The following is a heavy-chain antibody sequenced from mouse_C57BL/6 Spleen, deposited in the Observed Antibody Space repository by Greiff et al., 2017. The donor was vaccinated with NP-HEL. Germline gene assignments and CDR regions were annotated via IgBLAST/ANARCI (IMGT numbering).Heavy chain of an antibody. CDR2: FYPGSGSI. J-gene: IGHJ4*01. D-gene: IGHD2-1*01. CDR1: GYTFTEYT. Sequence: QVQLQQSGAELVKPGASVKLSCKASGYTFTEYTIHWVKQRSGQGLEWIGWFYPGSGSIKYNEKFKDKATLTAAKSSSTVYMELSRLTSEDSAVYFWARHGVRRNYRENYAMGYWGKGTSVTVSS. V-gene: IGHV1-62-2*01. CDR3: ARHGVRRNYRENYAMGY.